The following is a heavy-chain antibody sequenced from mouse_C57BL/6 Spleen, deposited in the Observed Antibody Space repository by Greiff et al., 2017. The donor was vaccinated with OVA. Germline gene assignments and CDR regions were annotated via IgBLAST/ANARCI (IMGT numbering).Heavy chain of an antibody. CDR2: INPSTGGT. J-gene: IGHJ1*03. D-gene: IGHD1-1*01. V-gene: IGHV1-42*01. CDR3: ARAGVLRGYFDV. Sequence: VQLQQSGPELVKPGASVKISCKASGYSFTGYYMNWVKQSPEKSLEWIGEINPSTGGTTYNQKFKAKATLTVDKSSSTAYMHLKSLTSEDSAVYDCARAGVLRGYFDVWGTGTTVTVSS. CDR1: GYSFTGYY.